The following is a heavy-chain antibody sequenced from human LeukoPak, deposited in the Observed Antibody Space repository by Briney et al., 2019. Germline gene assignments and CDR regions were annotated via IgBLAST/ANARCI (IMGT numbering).Heavy chain of an antibody. CDR3: ARAGEYCSGGSCYSRLDY. J-gene: IGHJ4*02. V-gene: IGHV1-69*06. CDR2: IIPIFGTA. CDR1: GVTFSNFA. D-gene: IGHD2-15*01. Sequence: SVKVSCKASGVTFSNFAISWVRQAPGQGLEWMGGIIPIFGTANYAQKFQGRVTITADKSTSTAYMELRSLRSDDTAVYYCARAGEYCSGGSCYSRLDYWGQGTLVTVSS.